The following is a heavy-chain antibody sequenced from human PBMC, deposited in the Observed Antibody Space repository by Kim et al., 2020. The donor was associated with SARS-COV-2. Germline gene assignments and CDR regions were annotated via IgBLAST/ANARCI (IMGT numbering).Heavy chain of an antibody. J-gene: IGHJ3*02. V-gene: IGHV4-59*01. CDR2: IYYSGST. D-gene: IGHD1-26*01. CDR3: ARAWVGAFDI. CDR1: GGSISSYY. Sequence: SETLSLTCTVSGGSISSYYWSWIRQPPGKGLEWIGYIYYSGSTNYNPSLKSRVTISVDTSKNQFSLKLSSVTAADTAVYYCARAWVGAFDIWGQGTMVTVSS.